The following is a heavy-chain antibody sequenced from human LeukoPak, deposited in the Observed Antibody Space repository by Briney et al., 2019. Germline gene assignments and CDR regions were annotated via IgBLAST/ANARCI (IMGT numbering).Heavy chain of an antibody. CDR2: ISYDGSNK. Sequence: GGSLRLSCAASGFTFSSYAMHWVRQAPGKGLEWVAVISYDGSNKYYEDSVKGRFTISKDNSKNTLYLKMNSLRAEDTAVYYCARGGKYYDFWSGYYRDPSFDYWGQGTLVTVSS. J-gene: IGHJ4*02. V-gene: IGHV3-30*01. D-gene: IGHD3-3*01. CDR3: ARGGKYYDFWSGYYRDPSFDY. CDR1: GFTFSSYA.